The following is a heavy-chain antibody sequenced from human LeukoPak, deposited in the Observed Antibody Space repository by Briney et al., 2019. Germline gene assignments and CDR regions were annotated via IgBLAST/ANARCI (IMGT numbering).Heavy chain of an antibody. CDR3: ARVSWFPGTSYYYMDV. V-gene: IGHV4-59*01. CDR1: GGSINSYY. CDR2: IYYSGTT. Sequence: SETLSLTCIVSGGSINSYYWSWIRQPPGKGLEWIGYIYYSGTTNYNPSLKSRVTISVDTSKNQFSLKLSSVTAADTAVYYCARVSWFPGTSYYYMDVWGKGTTVTVSS. J-gene: IGHJ6*03. D-gene: IGHD1-1*01.